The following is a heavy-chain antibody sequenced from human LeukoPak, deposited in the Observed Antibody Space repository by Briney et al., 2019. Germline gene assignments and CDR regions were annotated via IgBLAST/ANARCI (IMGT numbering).Heavy chain of an antibody. V-gene: IGHV1-69*04. Sequence: SVKVSCKASGGTFSSYAISWVRQAPGQGLEWMGRIIPILGIANYAQKFQGRVTITADKSTSTAYMELSSLRSEDTAVYYCATGGIYSLLDYWGQGTLVTVSS. CDR1: GGTFSSYA. D-gene: IGHD1-26*01. CDR2: IIPILGIA. J-gene: IGHJ4*02. CDR3: ATGGIYSLLDY.